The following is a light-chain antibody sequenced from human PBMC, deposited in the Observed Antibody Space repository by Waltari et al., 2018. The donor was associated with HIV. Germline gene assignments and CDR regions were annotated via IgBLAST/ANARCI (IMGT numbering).Light chain of an antibody. CDR1: QNIGNF. Sequence: DIQVHQSPSSLSASTGSSVTITCRASQNIGNFLNWYQQRPGKGPRLLVFAASNLHTGVPSRFRASGSGTEFTLTVNNVEPEDFGIYYCQQSFYFPLTFGGGT. CDR3: QQSFYFPLT. J-gene: IGKJ4*01. CDR2: AAS. V-gene: IGKV1-39*01.